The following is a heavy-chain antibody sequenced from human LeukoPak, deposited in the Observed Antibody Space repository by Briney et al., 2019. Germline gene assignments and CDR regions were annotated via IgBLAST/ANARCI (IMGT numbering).Heavy chain of an antibody. CDR1: GFTFSSYS. CDR2: ISSSSTYI. CDR3: ARDPYYYGSGSYYSYYYMDV. V-gene: IGHV3-21*01. D-gene: IGHD3-10*01. J-gene: IGHJ6*03. Sequence: TGGSLRLSCAASGFTFSSYSMNWVRQAPGKGLEWVSCISSSSTYIYYADSVKGRFTISRDNAKNSLYLQMNSLRAEDTAVYYCARDPYYYGSGSYYSYYYMDVWGKGTTVTISS.